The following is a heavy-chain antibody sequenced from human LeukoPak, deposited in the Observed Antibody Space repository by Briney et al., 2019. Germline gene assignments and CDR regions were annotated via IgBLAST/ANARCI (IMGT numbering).Heavy chain of an antibody. D-gene: IGHD5-18*01. J-gene: IGHJ5*02. V-gene: IGHV4-59*01. CDR1: GGSISTYY. Sequence: SETLSLTCTVSGGSISTYYWSWIRQPPGKGLEWIGYIYYSGITNYNPSLKSRVTISVDTSKNQFSLKLRSVTAADTAVYYCARVSPDTATDYGWFDPWGQGSLVTVSS. CDR2: IYYSGIT. CDR3: ARVSPDTATDYGWFDP.